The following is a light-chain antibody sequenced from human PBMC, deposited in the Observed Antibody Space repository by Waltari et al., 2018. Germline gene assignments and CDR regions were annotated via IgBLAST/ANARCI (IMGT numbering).Light chain of an antibody. V-gene: IGKV1-39*01. Sequence: DIQMTQSPSSLSASVGDRVTITCRASQGIGNSLGWYQQKPGKAPTLLIYGASNLQRGVPSRFSGSGSGTDFSLTISSLRPEDFATYFCQQSYRVPPFFGGGTKVEI. CDR1: QGIGNS. CDR2: GAS. CDR3: QQSYRVPPF. J-gene: IGKJ4*01.